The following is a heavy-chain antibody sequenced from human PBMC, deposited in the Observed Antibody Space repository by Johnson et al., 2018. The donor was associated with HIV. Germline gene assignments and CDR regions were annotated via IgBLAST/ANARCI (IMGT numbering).Heavy chain of an antibody. Sequence: VQLVESGGGLVKPGGSLRLSCAASGFTFSNAWMSWVRQAPGKGLEWVGRIKSKTDGGTTDYAAPVKGRFTISRDDSKNTLYLQMNSLRAEDTAVYYCARGRERGMFDIWGQGTMVTVSS. V-gene: IGHV3-15*01. CDR2: IKSKTDGGTT. D-gene: IGHD5-24*01. J-gene: IGHJ3*02. CDR1: GFTFSNAW. CDR3: ARGRERGMFDI.